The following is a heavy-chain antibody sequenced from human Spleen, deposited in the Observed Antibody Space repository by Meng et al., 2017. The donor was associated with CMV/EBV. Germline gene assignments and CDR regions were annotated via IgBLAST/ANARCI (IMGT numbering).Heavy chain of an antibody. V-gene: IGHV3-30*02. D-gene: IGHD1-26*01. Sequence: GESLKISCAASGFTFNYHSMHWVRQAPGKGLECVAFIRNDGSDKYYADSVKGRFTISRDNSKNMLYLQMNALRGEDTAVYYCATRGSGREPYWGQGTLVTVSS. CDR1: GFTFNYHS. CDR2: IRNDGSDK. CDR3: ATRGSGREPY. J-gene: IGHJ4*02.